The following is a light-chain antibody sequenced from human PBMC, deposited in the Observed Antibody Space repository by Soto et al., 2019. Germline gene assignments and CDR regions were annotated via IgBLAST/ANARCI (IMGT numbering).Light chain of an antibody. CDR1: QDIRKN. J-gene: IGKJ4*01. V-gene: IGKV1-33*01. CDR3: QQYNDLIT. CDR2: GVS. Sequence: DIQMTQSPSSLSASVGDRVTITCQASQDIRKNLNWYQQKPGRAPKLLIYGVSNLETGVQSMFSGSGSGTDFTLTITSLQPEDMSTYYCQQYNDLITFGGGTKVEI.